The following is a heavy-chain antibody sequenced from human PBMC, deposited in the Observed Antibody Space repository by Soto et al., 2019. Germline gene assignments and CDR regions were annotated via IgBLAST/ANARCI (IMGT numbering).Heavy chain of an antibody. CDR3: ARGVIVVVVAATNMDV. V-gene: IGHV3-21*01. J-gene: IGHJ6*03. D-gene: IGHD2-15*01. CDR2: ISSSSSYI. Sequence: PGGSLRLSCAASGFTFSSYSMNWVRQAPGKGLEWVSSISSSSSYIYYADSVKGRFTTSRDNAKNSLYLQMNSLRAEDTAVYYCARGVIVVVVAATNMDVWGKGTTVTVSS. CDR1: GFTFSSYS.